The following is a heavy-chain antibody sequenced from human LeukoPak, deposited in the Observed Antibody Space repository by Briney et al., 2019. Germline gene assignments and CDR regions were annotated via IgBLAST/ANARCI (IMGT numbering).Heavy chain of an antibody. Sequence: PGGSLRLSCAASGFTFSSYAMHWVRQAPGKGLEWVAVISYDGSNKYYADSVKGRFTISRDNSKNTLYLQMNSLRAEDTAVYYCARVLVTGLKRYFDNWGQGTLVTVSS. CDR2: ISYDGSNK. J-gene: IGHJ4*02. D-gene: IGHD1-20*01. V-gene: IGHV3-30*14. CDR1: GFTFSSYA. CDR3: ARVLVTGLKRYFDN.